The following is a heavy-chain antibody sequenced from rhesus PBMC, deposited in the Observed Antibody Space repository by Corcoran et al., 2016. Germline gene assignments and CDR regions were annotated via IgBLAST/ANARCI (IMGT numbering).Heavy chain of an antibody. CDR2: SYSSSST. Sequence: QVLLPESGPGLLKPSDTLSLTSAVSGGSIIGGYSWGWTRQPPGTGLEWIGSSYSSSSTYYNPSLKSRVTMSTDTSKNQFSLKLSSVTAADTAVYYCARKRAYWSDLDYWGQGVLVTVSS. CDR3: ARKRAYWSDLDY. V-gene: IGHV4S7*01. D-gene: IGHD3-22*01. CDR1: GGSIIGGYS. J-gene: IGHJ4*01.